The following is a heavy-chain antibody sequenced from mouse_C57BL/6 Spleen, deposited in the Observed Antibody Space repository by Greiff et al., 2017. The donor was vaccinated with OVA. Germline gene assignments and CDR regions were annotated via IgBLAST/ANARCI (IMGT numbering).Heavy chain of an antibody. CDR2: IDPETGGT. CDR3: TRGGSYYSNYDY. Sequence: QVQLQQSGAELVRPGASVTLSRKASGYTFTDYEMHWVKQTPVHGLEWIGAIDPETGGTAYNQKFKGKAILTADKSSSTAYMELRSLTSEDSAVYYCTRGGSYYSNYDYWGQGTTLTVSS. D-gene: IGHD2-5*01. V-gene: IGHV1-15*01. J-gene: IGHJ2*01. CDR1: GYTFTDYE.